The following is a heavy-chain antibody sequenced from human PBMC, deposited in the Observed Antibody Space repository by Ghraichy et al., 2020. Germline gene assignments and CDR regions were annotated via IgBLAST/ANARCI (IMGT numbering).Heavy chain of an antibody. Sequence: ASVKVSCKASGYTFTSYGISWVRQAPGQGLEWMGWISAYNGNTNYAQKLQGRVTMTTDTSTSTAYMELRSLRSDDTAVYYCARVVQFITMIVVRVDAFDIWGQGTMVTVSS. CDR3: ARVVQFITMIVVRVDAFDI. CDR1: GYTFTSYG. CDR2: ISAYNGNT. D-gene: IGHD3-22*01. V-gene: IGHV1-18*01. J-gene: IGHJ3*02.